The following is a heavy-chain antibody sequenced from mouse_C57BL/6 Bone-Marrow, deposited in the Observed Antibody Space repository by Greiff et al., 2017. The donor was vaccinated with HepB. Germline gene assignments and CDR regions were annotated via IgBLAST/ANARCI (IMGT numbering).Heavy chain of an antibody. J-gene: IGHJ2*01. CDR1: GFNFKDDY. CDR3: TTGGPYYFDY. V-gene: IGHV14-4*01. CDR2: IDPGNGDT. Sequence: VQLQQPGAELVRPGASVKLSCTASGFNFKDDYMHWVKQRPEQGLEWIGWIDPGNGDTEYASKFQGKATITADTSSNTAYLQLSSLTSEDTAVYYCTTGGPYYFDYWGQGTTLTVSS.